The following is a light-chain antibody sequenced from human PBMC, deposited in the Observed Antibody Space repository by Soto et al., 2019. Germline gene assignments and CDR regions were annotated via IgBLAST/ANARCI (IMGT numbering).Light chain of an antibody. J-gene: IGKJ2*01. CDR2: AAS. CDR3: QQSYSTLYT. CDR1: QSISSY. Sequence: DLQMTQSPSSLSASVGDRVAITCRASQSISSYLHWYKQKPGKAPKLLIYAASSLQSGVPSRFSGSGSGTDFTRTISSLQPEDFATYYCQQSYSTLYTFGQGTKLEIK. V-gene: IGKV1-39*01.